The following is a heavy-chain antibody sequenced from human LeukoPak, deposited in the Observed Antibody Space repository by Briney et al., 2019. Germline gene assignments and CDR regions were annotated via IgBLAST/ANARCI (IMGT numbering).Heavy chain of an antibody. D-gene: IGHD5-18*01. J-gene: IGHJ4*02. V-gene: IGHV4-39*01. CDR1: GGSISSSSYY. Sequence: PSETLSLTCTVSGGSISSSSYYWGWIRQPPGKGLEGIGSIYYSGSTYYNPSLKSRVTISVDTSKNQFSLKLSSVTAADTAVYYCARRGYSYGAFDYWGQGTLVTVSS. CDR3: ARRGYSYGAFDY. CDR2: IYYSGST.